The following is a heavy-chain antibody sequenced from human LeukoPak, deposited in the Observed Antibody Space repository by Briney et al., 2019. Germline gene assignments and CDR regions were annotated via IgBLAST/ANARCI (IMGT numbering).Heavy chain of an antibody. CDR2: TSGSGGST. D-gene: IGHD1-7*01. CDR3: AKEKYNWNYVRYFDI. CDR1: GFTFSSYA. V-gene: IGHV3-23*01. J-gene: IGHJ3*02. Sequence: PGGSLRLSCAASGFTFSSYAMSWVRQAPGKGLEWVSGTSGSGGSTYYADSVKGRFTISRDNSKNTLYLQMNSLRAEDTAVYYCAKEKYNWNYVRYFDIWGQGTMVTVSS.